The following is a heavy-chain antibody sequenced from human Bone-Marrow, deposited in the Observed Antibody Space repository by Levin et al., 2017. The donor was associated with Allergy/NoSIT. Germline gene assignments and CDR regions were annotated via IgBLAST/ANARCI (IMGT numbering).Heavy chain of an antibody. CDR3: ARVGSWDTAMPLDY. Sequence: SETLSLTCTVSGGSISSYYWSWIRQPPGKGLEWIGYIYYSGSTNYNPSLKSRVTISVDTSKNQFSLKLSSVTAADTAVYYCARVGSWDTAMPLDYWGQGTLVTVSS. J-gene: IGHJ4*02. CDR1: GGSISSYY. CDR2: IYYSGST. D-gene: IGHD5-18*01. V-gene: IGHV4-59*01.